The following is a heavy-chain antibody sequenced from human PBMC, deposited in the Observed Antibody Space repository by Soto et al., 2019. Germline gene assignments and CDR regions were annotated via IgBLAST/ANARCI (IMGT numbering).Heavy chain of an antibody. Sequence: ASVKVSCKASGYTFTRSGISWVRQAPGQGLEWMGWISTYSGDTNYAQTFQGRVTMTTDTSTSTVHMEVRSLRSDDTAVYYCAREGVAPYYYYGMDFWGQGTLVTVSS. J-gene: IGHJ6*02. CDR1: GYTFTRSG. D-gene: IGHD5-12*01. CDR3: AREGVAPYYYYGMDF. V-gene: IGHV1-18*01. CDR2: ISTYSGDT.